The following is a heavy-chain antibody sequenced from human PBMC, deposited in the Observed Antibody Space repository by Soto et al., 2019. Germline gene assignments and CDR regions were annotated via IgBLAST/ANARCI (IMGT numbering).Heavy chain of an antibody. CDR3: ARDIVVVPAAIGGYYYYGMDV. D-gene: IGHD2-2*02. CDR2: IYYSGST. CDR1: GGSISSGDYY. Sequence: SETLSLTCTVSGGSISSGDYYWSWIRQPPGKGLEWIGYIYYSGSTYYNPSLKSRVTISVDTSKNQFSLKLSSVTAADTAVYYGARDIVVVPAAIGGYYYYGMDVWGQGTTGTV. V-gene: IGHV4-30-4*01. J-gene: IGHJ6*02.